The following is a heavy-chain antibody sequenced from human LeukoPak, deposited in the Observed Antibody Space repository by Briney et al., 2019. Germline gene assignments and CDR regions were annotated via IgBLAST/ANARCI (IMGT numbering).Heavy chain of an antibody. CDR1: GGSFSGYY. D-gene: IGHD2-2*01. CDR3: ARGYRMAIVVVPAAKSFWFDP. Sequence: PSETLSLTCAVYGGSFSGYYWSWIRQPPGKGLEWIGEINHSGSTNYNPSLKSRVTISVDTSKNQFSLRLSSVTAADTAVYYCARGYRMAIVVVPAAKSFWFDPWGQGTLVTVSS. V-gene: IGHV4-34*01. CDR2: INHSGST. J-gene: IGHJ5*02.